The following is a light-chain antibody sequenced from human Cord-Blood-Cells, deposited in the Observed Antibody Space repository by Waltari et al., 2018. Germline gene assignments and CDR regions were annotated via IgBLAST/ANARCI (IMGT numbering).Light chain of an antibody. CDR2: AAS. Sequence: DIQMTQSPSSLSASVGDRVTITCRASQSNSSYLNWYQQKPGKAPKLLIYAASSLQSGVPSRFSGSGSGTDFTLTISSLQPEDFATYYCQQSYSTPVTFGGGTKVEIK. J-gene: IGKJ4*01. CDR1: QSNSSY. CDR3: QQSYSTPVT. V-gene: IGKV1-39*01.